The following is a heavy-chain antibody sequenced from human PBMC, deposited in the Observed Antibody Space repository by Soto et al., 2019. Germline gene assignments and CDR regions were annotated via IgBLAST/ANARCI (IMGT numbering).Heavy chain of an antibody. CDR1: GGSTSSYY. J-gene: IGHJ4*02. Sequence: PSETLSLTCTVTGGSTSSYYWSWLRQPPGKGLEWIGYNSYSGSTDYNPSLKSRVTISVDTSKNQFSLKLSSATAADTAVYYCARGSVVAATLFDYWGQGTLVTVSS. CDR2: NSYSGST. CDR3: ARGSVVAATLFDY. D-gene: IGHD2-15*01. V-gene: IGHV4-59*08.